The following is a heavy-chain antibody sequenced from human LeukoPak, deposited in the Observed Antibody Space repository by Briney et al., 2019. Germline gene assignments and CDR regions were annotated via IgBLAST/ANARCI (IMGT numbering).Heavy chain of an antibody. CDR2: IIPIFGTA. CDR3: AICAAAGTGYYYMDV. Sequence: SVKVSCKASGGTFSSYAISWVRQAPGQGLEWMGGIIPIFGTANYAQKFQGRVTITTDESTSTAYMELSSLRSEDTAVYYCAICAAAGTGYYYMDVWGKGTTVTVSS. V-gene: IGHV1-69*05. J-gene: IGHJ6*03. D-gene: IGHD6-13*01. CDR1: GGTFSSYA.